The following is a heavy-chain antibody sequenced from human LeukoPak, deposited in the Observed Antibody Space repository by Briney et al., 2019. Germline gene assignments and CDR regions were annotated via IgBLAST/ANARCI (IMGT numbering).Heavy chain of an antibody. D-gene: IGHD7-27*01. CDR3: VNLPGGGY. CDR1: GFTASGNN. J-gene: IGHJ4*02. Sequence: GGPLKSSFEASGFTASGNNLTWIRKAPRKGLEWVSIIYSGGNTYYADSVKGRFAISRDNSKNTVYLQMNSLRAEDTAVYYCVNLPGGGYWGQGTLVTVSS. V-gene: IGHV3-66*02. CDR2: IYSGGNT.